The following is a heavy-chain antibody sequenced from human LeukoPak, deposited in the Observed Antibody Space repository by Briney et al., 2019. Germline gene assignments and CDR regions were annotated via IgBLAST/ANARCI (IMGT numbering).Heavy chain of an antibody. CDR3: AKDYARQQLVRGYFQH. Sequence: GGSLRLSCAASGFTFSSYGMHWVRQAPGKGLEWVAFIRYDGSNKYYADSVKGRFTISRDNSKNTLYLQMNSLRAEDTAVYYCAKDYARQQLVRGYFQHWGQGTLVTVSS. CDR2: IRYDGSNK. J-gene: IGHJ1*01. D-gene: IGHD6-13*01. CDR1: GFTFSSYG. V-gene: IGHV3-30*02.